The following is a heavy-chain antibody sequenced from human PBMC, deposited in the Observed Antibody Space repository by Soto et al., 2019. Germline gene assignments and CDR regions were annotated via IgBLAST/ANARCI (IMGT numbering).Heavy chain of an antibody. D-gene: IGHD1-26*01. CDR3: ARSRNSAVADSFDF. CDR2: ISRDGSHK. Sequence: SQRLSCAASGFTFRNYAIHWVRQTPGKGLEWVAVISRDGSHKYYLDSVKGRFTISRDNSKDTVNLLMNSLRDDDSAMYYCARSRNSAVADSFDFWGQGTLVTVSS. V-gene: IGHV3-30*04. J-gene: IGHJ4*02. CDR1: GFTFRNYA.